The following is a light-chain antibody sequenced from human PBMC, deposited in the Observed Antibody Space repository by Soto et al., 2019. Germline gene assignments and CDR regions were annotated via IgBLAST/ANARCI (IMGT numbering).Light chain of an antibody. J-gene: IGLJ3*02. CDR3: ATWEDNLTARV. V-gene: IGLV2-8*01. Sequence: QSALTQPPSASGSPGQSVTISCTGTSSDVGGYNYVSWYQQHPGKAPKLMIYEVSKRPSGVPDRFSGSKSGNTASLTVSGLQAEDEADYYCATWEDNLTARVFGGGTKLTVL. CDR2: EVS. CDR1: SSDVGGYNY.